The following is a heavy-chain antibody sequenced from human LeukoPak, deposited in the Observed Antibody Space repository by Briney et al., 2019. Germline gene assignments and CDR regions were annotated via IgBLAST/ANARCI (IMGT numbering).Heavy chain of an antibody. J-gene: IGHJ5*02. CDR2: IYYSGRT. Sequence: SEALSLTCTVSGGSISNYYWSWIRQPPGKGLEWIGYIYYSGRTNYNPSLKSRITISIETSKNQFSLKLSSVTAADTAVYYCARNDFWSGYSDWFDPWGQGTLVTVSS. CDR1: GGSISNYY. V-gene: IGHV4-59*01. CDR3: ARNDFWSGYSDWFDP. D-gene: IGHD3-3*01.